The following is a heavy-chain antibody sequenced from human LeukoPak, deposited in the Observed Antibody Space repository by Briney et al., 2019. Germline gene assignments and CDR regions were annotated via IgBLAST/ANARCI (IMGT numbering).Heavy chain of an antibody. CDR3: ARERLGGGDYYIDY. CDR2: IIPIFGTA. V-gene: IGHV1-69*05. J-gene: IGHJ4*02. D-gene: IGHD2-21*01. Sequence: SVKVSCKAFGGTFTSYAISWVRQAPGQGLEWMGRIIPIFGTANYAQKFQGRVTITTDETTRTAYMELSSLRSEDTAVYYCARERLGGGDYYIDYWGQGTLVTVSS. CDR1: GGTFTSYA.